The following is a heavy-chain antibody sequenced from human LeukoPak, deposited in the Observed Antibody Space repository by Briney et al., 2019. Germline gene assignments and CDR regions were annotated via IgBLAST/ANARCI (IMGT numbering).Heavy chain of an antibody. J-gene: IGHJ3*02. CDR2: IKQDGSEK. D-gene: IGHD5-18*01. Sequence: GGSLRLSCAASGFTFSSYAMSWVRQAPGKGLEWVANIKQDGSEKYYVDSVKGRFTISRDNAKNSLYLQMNSLRAEDTAVYYCARDRNSYGVSDAFDIWGQGTMVTVSS. CDR3: ARDRNSYGVSDAFDI. CDR1: GFTFSSYA. V-gene: IGHV3-7*01.